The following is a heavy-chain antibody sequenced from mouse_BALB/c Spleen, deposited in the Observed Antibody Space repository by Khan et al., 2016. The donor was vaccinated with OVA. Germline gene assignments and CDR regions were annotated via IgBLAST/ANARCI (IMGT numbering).Heavy chain of an antibody. CDR3: ARSPYVNFAY. V-gene: IGHV5-9-3*01. CDR1: GFTFSTYA. Sequence: EVQVVESGGGLVKPGGSLKLSCAASGFTFSTYAMSWVRQTPEKRLEWVATISSDGDYTYYPDNVTGRFTISSDTAKNTLYLQMSSLRSEDTARYYRARSPYVNFAYGGQGTLVTVSA. J-gene: IGHJ3*01. CDR2: ISSDGDYT.